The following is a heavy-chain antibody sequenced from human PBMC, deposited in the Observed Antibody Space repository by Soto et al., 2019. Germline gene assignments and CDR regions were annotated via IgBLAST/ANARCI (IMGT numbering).Heavy chain of an antibody. D-gene: IGHD6-13*01. Sequence: QVQLVESGGGVVQPGRSLRLSCAASGFTFSSYGMHWVRQAPGKGLEWVAVIWYDGSNKYYADSVKGRFTISRDNSKNTLYLKMNSLRAEDTAVYYCARDGVIAAAGTVYFQHWGQGTLVTVSS. CDR2: IWYDGSNK. CDR1: GFTFSSYG. CDR3: ARDGVIAAAGTVYFQH. J-gene: IGHJ1*01. V-gene: IGHV3-33*01.